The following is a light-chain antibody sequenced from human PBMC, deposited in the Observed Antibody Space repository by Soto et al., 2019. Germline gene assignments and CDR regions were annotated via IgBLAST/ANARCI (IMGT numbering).Light chain of an antibody. J-gene: IGKJ1*01. Sequence: EIMLTQSPGSLSLSPGERATLSCRASQSVSSSFLAWYQQKPGQAPRLLIYGASSRATGIPDRFSGSGSGTDFTLTSSRLEPEDFAVYYCQQYGSSPWTFGQGTKVEFK. V-gene: IGKV3-20*01. CDR3: QQYGSSPWT. CDR1: QSVSSSF. CDR2: GAS.